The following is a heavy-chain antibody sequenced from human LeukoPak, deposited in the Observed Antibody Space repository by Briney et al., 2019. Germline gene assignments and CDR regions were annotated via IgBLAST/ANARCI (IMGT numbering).Heavy chain of an antibody. Sequence: ASVKVSCKASGYTFTSYAMHWVRQAPGQRLEWMGWINAGNGNTKYSQKFQGRVTITRDTSASTAYMELSSLRSEDTAVYYCARKGDERLAFDIWGQGTMVTVSS. V-gene: IGHV1-3*01. D-gene: IGHD2-21*02. CDR2: INAGNGNT. CDR3: ARKGDERLAFDI. CDR1: GYTFTSYA. J-gene: IGHJ3*02.